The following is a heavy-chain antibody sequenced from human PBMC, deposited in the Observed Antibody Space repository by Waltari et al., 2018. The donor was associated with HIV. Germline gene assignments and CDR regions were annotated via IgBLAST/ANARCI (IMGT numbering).Heavy chain of an antibody. V-gene: IGHV3-48*02. CDR1: GVVFSAYS. J-gene: IGHJ4*02. Sequence: EVQLVESGGGLVQPEEYLGLSWADSGVVFSAYSMNWVRQAPGEVLEWISFISSSGSTIYYADFVKGRFTVSRDNAENSLYLQMNSLRDEDTAVYYCVRDPKTSWGELDYWGQGTLVAVSS. CDR3: VRDPKTSWGELDY. D-gene: IGHD3-16*01. CDR2: ISSSGSTI.